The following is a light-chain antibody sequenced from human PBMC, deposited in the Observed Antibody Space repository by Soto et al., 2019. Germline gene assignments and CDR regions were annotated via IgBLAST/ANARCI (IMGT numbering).Light chain of an antibody. Sequence: EIVLTQSPGTLSLSPGEKATLSCRASQGITGTFLAWYQQKPGQAPRLLIYVVSSRAAGIPDRFSGSGSGTDFTLTISILEPEDFAVYYCQQYGRSQFTFGPGTRVDIK. CDR3: QQYGRSQFT. J-gene: IGKJ3*01. V-gene: IGKV3-20*01. CDR1: QGITGTF. CDR2: VVS.